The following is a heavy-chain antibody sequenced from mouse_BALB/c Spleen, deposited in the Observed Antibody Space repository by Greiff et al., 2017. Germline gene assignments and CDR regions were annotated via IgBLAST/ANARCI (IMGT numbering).Heavy chain of an antibody. J-gene: IGHJ3*01. CDR2: IYPGDGDT. CDR3: ARRENGNQFAY. V-gene: IGHV1-87*01. CDR1: GYTFTSYW. D-gene: IGHD2-1*01. Sequence: QVQLQQSGAELARPGASVKLSCKASGYTFTSYWMQWVKQRPGQGLEWIGAIYPGDGDTRYTQKFKGKATLTADKSSSTAYMQLSSLASEDSAVYYCARRENGNQFAYWGQGTLVTVSA.